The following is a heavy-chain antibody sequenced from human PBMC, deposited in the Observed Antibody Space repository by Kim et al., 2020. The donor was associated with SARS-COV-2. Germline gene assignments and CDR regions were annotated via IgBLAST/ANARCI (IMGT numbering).Heavy chain of an antibody. V-gene: IGHV1-3*01. J-gene: IGHJ6*02. Sequence: ASVKVSCKASGYTFTSYAMHWVRQAPGQRLEWMGWINAGNGNTKYSQKFQGRVTITRDTSASTAYMELSSLRSEDTAVYYCARGYYGSGSSNGMDVWGQGTTVTVSS. D-gene: IGHD3-10*01. CDR2: INAGNGNT. CDR3: ARGYYGSGSSNGMDV. CDR1: GYTFTSYA.